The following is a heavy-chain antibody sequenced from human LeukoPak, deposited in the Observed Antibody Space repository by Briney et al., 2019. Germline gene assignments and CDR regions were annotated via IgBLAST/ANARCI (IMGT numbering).Heavy chain of an antibody. CDR3: ASTLYQPLLPDAFGI. J-gene: IGHJ3*02. CDR2: IKRDGSEK. Sequence: GGSLRLSCAASGFTFSSYWMSWVRQAPGKGLEWVANIKRDGSEKYYVDSVKGRFTISRDNAKNSLYLQMNSLRAEDTAVYYCASTLYQPLLPDAFGIWGQGTMVTVSS. V-gene: IGHV3-7*01. CDR1: GFTFSSYW. D-gene: IGHD2-15*01.